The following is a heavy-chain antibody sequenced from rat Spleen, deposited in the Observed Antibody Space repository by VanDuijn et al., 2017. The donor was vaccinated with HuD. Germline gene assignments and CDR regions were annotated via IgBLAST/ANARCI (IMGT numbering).Heavy chain of an antibody. CDR2: ISYDGSTT. Sequence: EVQLVESGGDLVQPGRSMKLSCAASGFTFSHYDMAWVRQAPKKGLEWVSFISYDGSTTYYRDSVKGRFTISRDNAKSSLYLQMDSLRSEDTATYYCTTDWEGYYWGQGVMVTVSS. V-gene: IGHV5-20*01. CDR1: GFTFSHYD. CDR3: TTDWEGYY. J-gene: IGHJ2*01. D-gene: IGHD5-1*01.